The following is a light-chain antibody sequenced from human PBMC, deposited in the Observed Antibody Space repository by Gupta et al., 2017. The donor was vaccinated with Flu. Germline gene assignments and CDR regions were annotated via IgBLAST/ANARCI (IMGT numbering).Light chain of an antibody. J-gene: IGLJ1*01. V-gene: IGLV1-44*01. Sequence: QSVLAQPPSASGTPGQRVTISCSGSSSNIGSNYVNWYQQVTGTAPKLIIYGNNQRPSGVPDRFSGSKYGTSASLGISGLQSGDEADYYCAAWDDSRNGHYVFGTGTKVTVL. CDR3: AAWDDSRNGHYV. CDR1: SSNIGSNY. CDR2: GNN.